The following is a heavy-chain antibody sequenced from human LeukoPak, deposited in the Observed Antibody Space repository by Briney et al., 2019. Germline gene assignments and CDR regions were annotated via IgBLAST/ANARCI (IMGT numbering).Heavy chain of an antibody. D-gene: IGHD3-10*01. Sequence: PGRSLRLSCAASGFIFDDYAMHWVRQTPEKGLEWASGISWNSDRIDYADSVKGRFTISRDNAKNSLYLQMNSLRAEDTAFYYCAGSRGVPFHFDYWGQGTLVTVSS. CDR2: ISWNSDRI. V-gene: IGHV3-9*01. CDR1: GFIFDDYA. J-gene: IGHJ4*02. CDR3: AGSRGVPFHFDY.